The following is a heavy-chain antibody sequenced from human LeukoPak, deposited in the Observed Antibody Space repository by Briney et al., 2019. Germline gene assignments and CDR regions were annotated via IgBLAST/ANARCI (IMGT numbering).Heavy chain of an antibody. CDR2: IWYDGSNK. D-gene: IGHD3-10*01. CDR1: GFTFSSYG. V-gene: IGHV3-33*01. CDR3: ARSNYYGSGSYYKRGDYFDY. J-gene: IGHJ4*02. Sequence: GGSLRLSCAASGFTFSSYGMHWVRQAPGKGLEWVAVIWYDGSNKYYADSVKGRFTISRDNSRNTLYLQMNSLRAEDTAVYYCARSNYYGSGSYYKRGDYFDYWGQGTLVTVSS.